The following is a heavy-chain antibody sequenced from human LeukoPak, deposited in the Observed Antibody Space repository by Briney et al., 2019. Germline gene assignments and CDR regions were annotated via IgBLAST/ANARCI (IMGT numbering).Heavy chain of an antibody. CDR3: ARSIIGTRSKFDY. Sequence: SETLSLTCTVSGGSISSYYWSWLRQPPGKGLDGIGYVYYSGSTNYNPSLKSRVTISVDTSKNHFSLKLSSVTAADTAVYSCARSIIGTRSKFDYWGQGTLVTVSS. V-gene: IGHV4-59*08. J-gene: IGHJ4*02. D-gene: IGHD1/OR15-1a*01. CDR1: GGSISSYY. CDR2: VYYSGST.